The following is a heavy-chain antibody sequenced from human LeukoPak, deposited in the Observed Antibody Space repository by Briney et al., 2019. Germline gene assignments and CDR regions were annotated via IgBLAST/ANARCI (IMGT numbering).Heavy chain of an antibody. CDR2: INPNSGGT. D-gene: IGHD6-13*01. J-gene: IGHJ4*02. CDR1: GYTFTGYY. CDR3: ARGGQQLAYPSIPRL. V-gene: IGHV1-2*02. Sequence: ASVKVSCKASGYTFTGYYMHWVRQAPGQGLEWMGWINPNSGGTNYAQKFQGRVTMTRDTSISTAYMELSRLRSDDTAVYYCARGGQQLAYPSIPRLWGQGTLVTVSS.